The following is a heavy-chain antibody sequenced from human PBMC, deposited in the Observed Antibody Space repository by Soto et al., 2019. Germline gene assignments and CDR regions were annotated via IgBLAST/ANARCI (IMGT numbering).Heavy chain of an antibody. J-gene: IGHJ6*04. V-gene: IGHV1-18*01. CDR3: VKFLGYSGCAGMDG. CDR1: GYTFTIYG. Sequence: QVQLVQSGGEVKKPGASVKVSCKASGYTFTIYGINWVRQAPGQGLEWMGWISPDNGNTNYAQKLQGRVTMTTDTSTSTASMELRSLRADDTAGYYCVKFLGYSGCAGMDGWGEGARVTVSS. CDR2: ISPDNGNT. D-gene: IGHD5-12*01.